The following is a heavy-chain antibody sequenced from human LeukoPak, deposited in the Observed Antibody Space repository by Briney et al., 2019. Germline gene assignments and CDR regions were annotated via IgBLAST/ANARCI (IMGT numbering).Heavy chain of an antibody. CDR1: GFTFSSYG. CDR3: ARAFAPGIRKALWFGDSL. J-gene: IGHJ4*02. Sequence: GGSLRLSCAASGFTFSSYGMHWVRQAPGKGLEWVAFIRYDGSNKYYADSVKGRFTISKDTSNNTLSLQMNSLGGDDTGVYYCARAFAPGIRKALWFGDSLRGQGTLVTVSS. V-gene: IGHV3-30*02. D-gene: IGHD3-10*01. CDR2: IRYDGSNK.